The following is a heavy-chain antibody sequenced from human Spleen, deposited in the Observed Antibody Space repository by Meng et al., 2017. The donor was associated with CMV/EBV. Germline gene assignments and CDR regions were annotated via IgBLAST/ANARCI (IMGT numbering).Heavy chain of an antibody. D-gene: IGHD3-10*01. Sequence: GESLKISCAASGFTFSSYSMNWVRQAPGKGLEWVSYISRDSTTTYYADSVKGRFTISRDNAKNSLYLQMNSLRAEDTAIYYCAKGGMIRGVIKGDYFDSWGQGTLVTVSS. V-gene: IGHV3-48*04. CDR3: AKGGMIRGVIKGDYFDS. CDR2: ISRDSTTT. CDR1: GFTFSSYS. J-gene: IGHJ4*02.